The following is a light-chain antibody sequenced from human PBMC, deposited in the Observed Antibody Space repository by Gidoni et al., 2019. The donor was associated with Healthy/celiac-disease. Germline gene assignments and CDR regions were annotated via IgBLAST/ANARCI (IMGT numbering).Light chain of an antibody. CDR1: QSISSW. CDR2: KAS. CDR3: QQYNSYWLT. Sequence: DLQMTQSPSTLSASVGDRVTITCRASQSISSWLAWYQQKPGKAPKLLSYKASSLESGVPSRFSGSGSGTEFTLTISSLQPDDFATYYCQQYNSYWLTFGGGTKVEIK. V-gene: IGKV1-5*03. J-gene: IGKJ4*01.